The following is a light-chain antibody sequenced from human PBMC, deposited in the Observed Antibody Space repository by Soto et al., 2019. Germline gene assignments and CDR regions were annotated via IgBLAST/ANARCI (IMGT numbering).Light chain of an antibody. Sequence: DIQMTQSPSSLSASVGARVTITCRASQSVITYLNWYRQKPGKAPKLLIYTASSLESGVPTRFSGSGSGTDFTLTISSLQPEDFAIYYCQQSYSTPLTFGGGTKVEI. J-gene: IGKJ4*01. CDR1: QSVITY. CDR3: QQSYSTPLT. CDR2: TAS. V-gene: IGKV1-39*01.